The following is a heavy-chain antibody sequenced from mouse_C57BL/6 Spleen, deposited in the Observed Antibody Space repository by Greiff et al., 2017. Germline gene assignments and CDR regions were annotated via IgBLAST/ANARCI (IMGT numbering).Heavy chain of an antibody. V-gene: IGHV1-69*01. CDR2: IDPSDSYT. J-gene: IGHJ4*01. D-gene: IGHD1-1*01. CDR1: GYTFTSYW. Sequence: VQLQQPGAELVMPGASVKLSCKASGYTFTSYWMHWVKQRPGQGLEWIGEIDPSDSYTNYNQKFKGKSTLTVDKSSSTAYMQLSSLTSEDSAVYYCARLATVVAYYAMDYWGQGTSVTVSS. CDR3: ARLATVVAYYAMDY.